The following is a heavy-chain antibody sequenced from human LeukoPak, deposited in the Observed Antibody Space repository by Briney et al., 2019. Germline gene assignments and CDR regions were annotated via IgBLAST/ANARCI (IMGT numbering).Heavy chain of an antibody. D-gene: IGHD3-22*01. Sequence: SGTLSLTCAVSGGSISSSNWWSWVRQPPGKGLEWIGKIHHSGSSNYNPSLKSRVTISLDESKNQLSLKLSSVTAADTAVYYCTTIYYYDSSGYPHPYWGQGTLVTVSS. CDR1: GGSISSSNW. V-gene: IGHV4-4*02. J-gene: IGHJ4*02. CDR2: IHHSGSS. CDR3: TTIYYYDSSGYPHPY.